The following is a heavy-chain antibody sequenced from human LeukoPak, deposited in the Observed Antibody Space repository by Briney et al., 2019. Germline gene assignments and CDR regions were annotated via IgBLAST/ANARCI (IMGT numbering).Heavy chain of an antibody. Sequence: SETLSLTCTVSGGSISSYYWSWIRQPPGKGLEWIGYIYYSGSTNYSPSLKSRVTISVDTSKNQFSLKLSSVTAADTAVYYCARDRYCSGGSCYWFDPWGQGTLVTVSS. CDR1: GGSISSYY. V-gene: IGHV4-59*01. D-gene: IGHD2-15*01. CDR3: ARDRYCSGGSCYWFDP. CDR2: IYYSGST. J-gene: IGHJ5*02.